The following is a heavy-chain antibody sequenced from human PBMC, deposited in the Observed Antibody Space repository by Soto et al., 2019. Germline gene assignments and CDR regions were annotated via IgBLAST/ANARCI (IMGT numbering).Heavy chain of an antibody. CDR3: AHRPSAAPGYFDY. CDR1: GSSLSTNGVG. V-gene: IGHV2-5*02. Sequence: QITLKESGPTLVKPTQTLTLTCSFSGSSLSTNGVGVAWIRQPPGKALEWLALIYWDYDRRYTPSLKSSLTITXNXXKNPVVLTMTYMDPVDTATYYSAHRPSAAPGYFDYWCQGTLVTVSS. CDR2: IYWDYDR. D-gene: IGHD2-15*01. J-gene: IGHJ4*02.